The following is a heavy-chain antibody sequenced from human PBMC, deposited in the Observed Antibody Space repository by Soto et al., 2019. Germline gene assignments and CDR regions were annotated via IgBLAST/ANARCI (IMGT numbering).Heavy chain of an antibody. CDR3: ARDHGGVLSHFPP. V-gene: IGHV3-23*01. CDR1: GFTFSSYA. J-gene: IGHJ5*02. D-gene: IGHD3-10*01. CDR2: ISGSGGST. Sequence: EVQLLESGGNVVQPGGSLRLSCAASGFTFSSYALTWVRQAPGKGLEWISGISGSGGSTYYADSVKGRFTISRDNSMHTLDLQMDSLSADDTPIYYCARDHGGVLSHFPPWGQGTLVTVSS.